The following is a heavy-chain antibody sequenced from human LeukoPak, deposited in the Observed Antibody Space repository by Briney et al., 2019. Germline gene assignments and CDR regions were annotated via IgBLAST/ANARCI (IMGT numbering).Heavy chain of an antibody. Sequence: GASVKVPRKASGYTFTGYYMHWVRQAPGQGLEWMGWINPNSGGTNYAQKFQGRVTMTRDTSISTAYMELSRLRSDDTAVYYCAVASYGSGSYYDPVDYWGQGTLVTVSS. D-gene: IGHD3-10*01. CDR2: INPNSGGT. CDR1: GYTFTGYY. J-gene: IGHJ4*02. V-gene: IGHV1-2*02. CDR3: AVASYGSGSYYDPVDY.